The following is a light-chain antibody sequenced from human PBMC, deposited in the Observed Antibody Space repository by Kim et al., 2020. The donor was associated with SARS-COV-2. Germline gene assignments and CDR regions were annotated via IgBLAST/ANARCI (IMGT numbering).Light chain of an antibody. V-gene: IGLV1-51*01. Sequence: VTIYCSGSGSNIGNQDVSGFQQLPGTSPKLLIYDNKRRPSGIPDRFSGSKSATSATLGISGLQTGDEAVYYCGTWDSSLNSGIFGGGTQLTVL. CDR3: GTWDSSLNSGI. J-gene: IGLJ2*01. CDR2: DNK. CDR1: GSNIGNQD.